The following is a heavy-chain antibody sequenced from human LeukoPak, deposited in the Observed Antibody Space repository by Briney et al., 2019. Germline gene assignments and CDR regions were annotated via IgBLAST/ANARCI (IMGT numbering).Heavy chain of an antibody. V-gene: IGHV3-30*01. CDR3: ARGAGTTVYYIDV. CDR2: ISNDGTNK. J-gene: IGHJ6*03. CDR1: GFTFSTFP. Sequence: GGSLRLSCAASGFTFSTFPMHWVRQAPGKGLQWVAVISNDGTNKYYADSVKGRFTISRDNSKNTLFPQMNSLTTKDTAVYYCARGAGTTVYYIDVWGNGTTVTVSS. D-gene: IGHD1-7*01.